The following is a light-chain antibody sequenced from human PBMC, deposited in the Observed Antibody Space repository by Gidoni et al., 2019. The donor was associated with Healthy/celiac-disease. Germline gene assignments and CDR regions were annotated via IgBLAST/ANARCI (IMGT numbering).Light chain of an antibody. V-gene: IGKV3-11*01. J-gene: IGKJ5*01. CDR2: DAS. Sequence: ESVLTQSPATLALSPGERATLSCRASQSVSSYLAWYQQKPGQAPRLLLYDASNRATGIPARFSGSGSGTDFTLTISSLEPEDFAVYYCQQRSNWPPRLTFGQGTRLEIK. CDR1: QSVSSY. CDR3: QQRSNWPPRLT.